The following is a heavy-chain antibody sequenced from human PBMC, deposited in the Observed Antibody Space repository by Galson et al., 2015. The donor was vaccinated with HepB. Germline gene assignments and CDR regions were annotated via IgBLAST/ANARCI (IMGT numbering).Heavy chain of an antibody. CDR3: ARGPVSVVYDYDWGSRRQPLYFLDL. D-gene: IGHD3-16*01. V-gene: IGHV4-34*01. J-gene: IGHJ4*01. CDR1: VGSFSDHF. CDR2: VNHNGDT. Sequence: SETLSLTCAVYVGSFSDHFWSWIRRPPGKGLEWIGEVNHNGDTNYNPALKSRVTISADTSKNQFSLKLTSVTAADTAVYYCARGPVSVVYDYDWGSRRQPLYFLDLWGHGNLVTVSS.